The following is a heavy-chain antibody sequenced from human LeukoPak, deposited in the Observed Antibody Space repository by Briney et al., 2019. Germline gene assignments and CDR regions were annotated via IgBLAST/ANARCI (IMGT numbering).Heavy chain of an antibody. V-gene: IGHV1-2*02. CDR2: INPNSGGP. Sequence: ASVKVSCKASGYTFTGHYILWVRQAPGQGFEWMGWINPNSGGPNYAQKFQGRVTMTRDTSISTAYMELSRLRSDDTAVYYCARGEQLAYFDYWGQGTLVTVSP. J-gene: IGHJ4*02. D-gene: IGHD6-6*01. CDR1: GYTFTGHY. CDR3: ARGEQLAYFDY.